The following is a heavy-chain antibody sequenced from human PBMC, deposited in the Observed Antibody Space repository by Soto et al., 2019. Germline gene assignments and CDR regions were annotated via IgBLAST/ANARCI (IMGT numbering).Heavy chain of an antibody. CDR3: ARRYGYSFDY. Sequence: SETLSLTCTVSGGSISSYYWSWIRQPPGKGLEWIGYIYYSGSTNYNPSLKSRVTISVNTSKNQFSLKLSSVTAADTAVYYCARRYGYSFDYWGQGTPVTVSS. CDR1: GGSISSYY. J-gene: IGHJ4*02. CDR2: IYYSGST. D-gene: IGHD1-1*01. V-gene: IGHV4-59*08.